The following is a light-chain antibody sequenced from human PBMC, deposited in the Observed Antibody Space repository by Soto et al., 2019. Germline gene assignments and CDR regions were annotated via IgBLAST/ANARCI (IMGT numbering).Light chain of an antibody. CDR2: GAS. V-gene: IGKV3-20*01. CDR3: QHFGSSLRT. J-gene: IGKJ1*01. Sequence: ETVLTQSPGTLSLSPVERATLSCRASQSVSSSYLAWYQQKPGQAPRLLIYGASSRATGIPDRFSGSGSGTDFTLTINSLEPEDFAVYYCQHFGSSLRTFGQGTKVDI. CDR1: QSVSSSY.